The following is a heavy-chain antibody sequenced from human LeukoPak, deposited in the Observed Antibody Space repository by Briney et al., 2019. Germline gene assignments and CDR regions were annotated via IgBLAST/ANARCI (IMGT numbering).Heavy chain of an antibody. Sequence: SETLSLTCTVSGGSISSSSYYWGWIRQPPGRGLEWIGSIYYSGNTYYNPSLKSRVTISVDTSKNQFSLKLGSVTAADTAVYYCAREYPFDYWGQGTLVTVSS. CDR1: GGSISSSSYY. CDR2: IYYSGNT. V-gene: IGHV4-39*02. CDR3: AREYPFDY. J-gene: IGHJ4*02.